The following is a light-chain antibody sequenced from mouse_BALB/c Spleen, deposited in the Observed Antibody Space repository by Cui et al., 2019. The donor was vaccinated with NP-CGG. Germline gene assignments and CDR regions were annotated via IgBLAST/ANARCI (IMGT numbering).Light chain of an antibody. J-gene: IGLJ1*01. V-gene: IGLV1*01. Sequence: QAVVTQESALTTLPGETVTLTCRSSTGAVTTSNYANWVQEKPDHLFTGLIGGTNNRAPGVHARFSGSLIGDKAALTITGAQTEDEAIYFCALWYSNHWVFGGGTKLTVL. CDR3: ALWYSNHWV. CDR2: GTN. CDR1: TGAVTTSNY.